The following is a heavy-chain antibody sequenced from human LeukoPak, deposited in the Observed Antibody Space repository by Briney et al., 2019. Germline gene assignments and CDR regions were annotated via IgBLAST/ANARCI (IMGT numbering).Heavy chain of an antibody. CDR1: GYTFTRYY. Sequence: ASVKVSCKASGYTFTRYYMHWVRQAPGQGLELMGIISPSGAYTAYAQKFQGRVTMTSDTSTSTVYMELSSLRSEDTAVYYCARNGEGGSYPSTYWGQGTLVIVSS. CDR2: ISPSGAYT. D-gene: IGHD1-26*01. CDR3: ARNGEGGSYPSTY. J-gene: IGHJ4*02. V-gene: IGHV1-46*01.